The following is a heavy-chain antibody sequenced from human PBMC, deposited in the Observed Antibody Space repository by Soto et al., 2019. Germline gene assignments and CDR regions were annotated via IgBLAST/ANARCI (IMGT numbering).Heavy chain of an antibody. Sequence: PGGSLRLSCAASGFTFDDYAMHWVRQAPGKGLEWVSGISWNSGSIGYADSVKGRFTISRDNAKNSLYLQMISLRAEDTALYYCAKDSGAYYYYGMDVWGQGTTVTVSS. CDR3: AKDSGAYYYYGMDV. J-gene: IGHJ6*02. V-gene: IGHV3-9*01. D-gene: IGHD1-26*01. CDR2: ISWNSGSI. CDR1: GFTFDDYA.